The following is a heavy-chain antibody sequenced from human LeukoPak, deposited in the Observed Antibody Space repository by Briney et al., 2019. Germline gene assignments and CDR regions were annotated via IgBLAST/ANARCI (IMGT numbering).Heavy chain of an antibody. Sequence: SETLSPNFTGSGGSLSSYHWSLIRPSPGEGLQWVAYIDYSGITNYNPSLKSRVTISLDMSKNQFSLNVRSVTAADTAVYYCVRVLGSGWTGFDNWGQGALVIVSS. CDR2: IDYSGIT. CDR3: VRVLGSGWTGFDN. V-gene: IGHV4-59*12. J-gene: IGHJ4*02. CDR1: GGSLSSYH. D-gene: IGHD6-19*01.